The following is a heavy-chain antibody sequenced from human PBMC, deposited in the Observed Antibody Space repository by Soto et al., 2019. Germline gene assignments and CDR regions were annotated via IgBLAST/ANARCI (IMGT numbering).Heavy chain of an antibody. Sequence: PGGSLRLSCAASGFTFSSYAMSWVRQAPGKGLEWVSAISGSGGSTYYADSVKGRFTISRDNSKNTLYLQMNSLRAEDTAVYYCAKDSIVLMVYAIRENWFDPWGQGTLVTVSS. CDR1: GFTFSSYA. CDR3: AKDSIVLMVYAIRENWFDP. V-gene: IGHV3-23*01. D-gene: IGHD2-8*01. CDR2: ISGSGGST. J-gene: IGHJ5*02.